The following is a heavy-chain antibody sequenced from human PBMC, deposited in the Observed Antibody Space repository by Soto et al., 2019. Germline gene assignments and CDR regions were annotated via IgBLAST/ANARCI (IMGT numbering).Heavy chain of an antibody. CDR3: ARASEYQLLHFDY. V-gene: IGHV4-30-4*01. D-gene: IGHD2-2*01. CDR1: GFSIISGDYY. Sequence: SETLSLTCPFSGFSIISGDYYWSWIRKPPGKGLEWIGYIYYSGSTYYNPSLKSRVTISVDTSKNQFSLKLSSVTAADTAVYYCARASEYQLLHFDYWGQGTLVTVSS. J-gene: IGHJ4*02. CDR2: IYYSGST.